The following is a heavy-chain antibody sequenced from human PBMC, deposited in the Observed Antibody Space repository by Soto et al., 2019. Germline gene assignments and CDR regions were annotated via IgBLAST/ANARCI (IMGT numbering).Heavy chain of an antibody. Sequence: AAVKGSCKASGYTFTRFGISWVRQAPGQGLEWMGWISAYNGNTNYAQKLQGRVTMTTDTSTSTAYMELRSLRSDDTAVYYCARGRGDYSKDYYYYGMDVWGQGTTVTVSS. CDR2: ISAYNGNT. CDR1: GYTFTRFG. V-gene: IGHV1-18*01. J-gene: IGHJ6*02. CDR3: ARGRGDYSKDYYYYGMDV. D-gene: IGHD4-4*01.